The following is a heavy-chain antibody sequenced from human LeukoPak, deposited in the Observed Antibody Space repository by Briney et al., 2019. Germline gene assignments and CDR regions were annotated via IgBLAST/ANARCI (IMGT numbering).Heavy chain of an antibody. CDR3: ARDKIEGPTKLDC. D-gene: IGHD1-1*01. V-gene: IGHV3-7*01. CDR1: GFTFSSYW. J-gene: IGHJ4*02. Sequence: PGGSLRLSCAASGFTFSSYWMSRVRQAPGKGLEWVANIKQDESEKYYVDSVKGRFTISRDNAKNSLYLQMNSLRAEDTAVYYCARDKIEGPTKLDCWGQGILVTVSS. CDR2: IKQDESEK.